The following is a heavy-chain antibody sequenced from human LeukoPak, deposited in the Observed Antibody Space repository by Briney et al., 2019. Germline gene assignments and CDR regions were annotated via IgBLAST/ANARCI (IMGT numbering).Heavy chain of an antibody. CDR2: FDPEDGET. D-gene: IGHD3-22*01. CDR1: GYTLTELS. Sequence: ASVKVSCKVSGYTLTELSMHWVRQAPGKGLEWMGGFDPEDGETIYAQKFQGRVTMTEDTSTDTAYMELSSPRSEDTAVYYCATFWFRSGYSGFDYWGQGTLVTVSS. CDR3: ATFWFRSGYSGFDY. V-gene: IGHV1-24*01. J-gene: IGHJ4*02.